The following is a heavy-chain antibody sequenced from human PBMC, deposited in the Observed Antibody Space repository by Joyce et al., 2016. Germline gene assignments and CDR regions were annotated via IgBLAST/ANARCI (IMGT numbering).Heavy chain of an antibody. D-gene: IGHD5-24*01. J-gene: IGHJ4*02. CDR3: AKDSVATMPYYYFDS. CDR1: GFTLDNYA. V-gene: IGHV3-9*01. CDR2: ISWNGGDI. Sequence: EVQLVESGGGLVQPGRSLRLSCVTSGFTLDNYAMHWVRQAPGKGLEWVSGISWNGGDIGYADSVNGPFTISRDNAKNSLYLQMNSLRAEDTAFYYCAKDSVATMPYYYFDSWGLGTLVTVSS.